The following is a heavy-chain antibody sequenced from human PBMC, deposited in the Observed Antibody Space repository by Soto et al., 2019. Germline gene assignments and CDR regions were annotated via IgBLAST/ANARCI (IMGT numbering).Heavy chain of an antibody. CDR1: QFPFDVYS. CDR2: IRLTSSAT. Sequence: GQLVESGGDFVQPGESLRLSCVASQFPFDVYSMHWVRQAPGKGLEWVSYIRLTSSATFYADAVKGRFTNSRDNRKNSLFLQMNSLRDDDTGVYFCARERGSSGMFGLDVWGPGTLVTVSS. CDR3: ARERGSSGMFGLDV. V-gene: IGHV3-48*02. J-gene: IGHJ3*01. D-gene: IGHD3-10*02.